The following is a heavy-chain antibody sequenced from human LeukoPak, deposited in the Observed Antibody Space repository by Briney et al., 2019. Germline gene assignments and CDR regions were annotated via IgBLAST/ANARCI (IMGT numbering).Heavy chain of an antibody. CDR1: GFTFSQYC. V-gene: IGHV3-7*01. D-gene: IGHD3-3*01. Sequence: GGSLRLSCAASGFTFSQYCMNWVRQAPGKGLEWVANIKQDGYEKYYVDSVKGRFTISRDNAKNSLYLHMNSLRAEDTAVYYCAREVPNYDFWSGYNYNGMDVWGQGTTDAVSS. J-gene: IGHJ6*02. CDR2: IKQDGYEK. CDR3: AREVPNYDFWSGYNYNGMDV.